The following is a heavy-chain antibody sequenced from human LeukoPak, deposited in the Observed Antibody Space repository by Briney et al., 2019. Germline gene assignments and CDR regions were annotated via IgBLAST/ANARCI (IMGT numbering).Heavy chain of an antibody. V-gene: IGHV1-69*05. CDR3: ARDRAVTSKGLDY. CDR2: IIPIFGTA. Sequence: GASVKVSCKASGGTFSSYAISWVRQAPGQGLEWMGGIIPIFGTANYAQKFQGRVTMTRDTSTSTVYMELSSLRSEDTAVYYCARDRAVTSKGLDYWGQGTLVTVSS. J-gene: IGHJ4*02. D-gene: IGHD4-17*01. CDR1: GGTFSSYA.